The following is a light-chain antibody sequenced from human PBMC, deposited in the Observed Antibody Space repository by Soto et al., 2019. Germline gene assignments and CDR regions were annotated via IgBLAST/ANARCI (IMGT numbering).Light chain of an antibody. J-gene: IGKJ1*01. CDR1: QSVSSY. CDR2: DAS. CDR3: QQYDNWLTGT. V-gene: IGKV3-11*01. Sequence: EIVLTQSPATLSLSPGERATLSFRASQSVSSYLAWYQQKPGQAPRLLIYDASNRATGIPARFSGSGSGTDFTLSISSLEPEDFAVYYCQQYDNWLTGTFGQGTKVDI.